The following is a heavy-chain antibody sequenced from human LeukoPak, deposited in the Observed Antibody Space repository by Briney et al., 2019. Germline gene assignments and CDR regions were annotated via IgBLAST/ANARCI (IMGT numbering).Heavy chain of an antibody. Sequence: GGSLRLSCAVSGFTFSSYDMHWVRQAPGKGLEWAAVISYDGSNKYYADSVKGRFTISRDNSKNTLYLQMNSLRAEDTAVYYCARTDCSGGSCNYYYYGMDVWGQGTTVTVSS. CDR1: GFTFSSYD. CDR2: ISYDGSNK. V-gene: IGHV3-30-3*01. CDR3: ARTDCSGGSCNYYYYGMDV. J-gene: IGHJ6*02. D-gene: IGHD2-15*01.